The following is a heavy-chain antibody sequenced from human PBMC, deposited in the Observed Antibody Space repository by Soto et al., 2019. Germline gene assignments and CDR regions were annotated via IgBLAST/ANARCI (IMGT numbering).Heavy chain of an antibody. CDR3: AKAPLPYSGSAKSVNWFDP. V-gene: IGHV3-48*01. D-gene: IGHD1-26*01. CDR1: GWTFGTYS. J-gene: IGHJ5*02. Sequence: GGSLRLSCAASGWTFGTYSMNWVRQAPGKGLEWIAYINSDSDNIMYADSMKGRFTISRDNSKNTLYQQMNSLRAEDTAVYYCAKAPLPYSGSAKSVNWFDPWGQGTLVTVSS. CDR2: INSDSDNI.